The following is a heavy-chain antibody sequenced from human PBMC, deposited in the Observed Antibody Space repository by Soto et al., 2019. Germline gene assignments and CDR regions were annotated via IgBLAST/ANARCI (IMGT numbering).Heavy chain of an antibody. CDR2: IYSGGST. CDR1: GFTVSSNY. Sequence: GSLRLSCAASGFTVSSNYMSWVRQAPGKWLEWVSVIYSGGSTYYADSVKGRFTISRDNSKNTLYLQMNSLRAEDTAVYYCAREVPSGIPSYYYYYGMDVWGQGTTVTVSS. CDR3: AREVPSGIPSYYYYYGMDV. V-gene: IGHV3-53*01. J-gene: IGHJ6*02. D-gene: IGHD2-2*01.